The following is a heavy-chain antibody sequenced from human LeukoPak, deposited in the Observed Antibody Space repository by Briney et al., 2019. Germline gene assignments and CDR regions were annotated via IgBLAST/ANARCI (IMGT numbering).Heavy chain of an antibody. CDR2: INPNSGGT. CDR1: GYTFTGYY. Sequence: ASVKVSCKASGYTFTGYYMHWVRQAPGQGLEWMGWINPNSGGTNYAQKFQGRVTMTRDTSISTAYMELSRLRSDDTAVYYCASGLGYCSGGSCYSGIIWNYYYYYMDVWGKGTTVTVS. D-gene: IGHD2-15*01. J-gene: IGHJ6*03. V-gene: IGHV1-2*02. CDR3: ASGLGYCSGGSCYSGIIWNYYYYYMDV.